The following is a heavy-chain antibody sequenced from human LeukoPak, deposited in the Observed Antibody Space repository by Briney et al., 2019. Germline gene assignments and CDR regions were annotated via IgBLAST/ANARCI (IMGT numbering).Heavy chain of an antibody. D-gene: IGHD3-10*01. CDR3: ARVGYYGSGSYWFFDY. V-gene: IGHV3-66*01. CDR1: GVTVSSNY. Sequence: PGGSLRLSCAASGVTVSSNYMSWVRHPPAKGLEWVSVMYIGGSTYYADSVKGRFTISRDNSKNTLYLQMNSLRAEDTAVYYCARVGYYGSGSYWFFDYWGQGTLVTVSS. J-gene: IGHJ4*02. CDR2: MYIGGST.